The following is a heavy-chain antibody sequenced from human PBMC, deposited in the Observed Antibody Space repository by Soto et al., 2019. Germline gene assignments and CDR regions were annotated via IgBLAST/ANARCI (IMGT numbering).Heavy chain of an antibody. V-gene: IGHV1-18*01. CDR3: ARGYLRFLEWLSKFDVDY. Sequence: ASVKVSWKASGYTFTSCGISWVRQAPGQGLEWMGWISAYNGNTNYAQKLQGRVTMNTDKSTSTAYMELRSLRSDDTAVYYCARGYLRFLEWLSKFDVDYWGQGTLVTVSS. J-gene: IGHJ4*02. CDR2: ISAYNGNT. D-gene: IGHD3-3*01. CDR1: GYTFTSCG.